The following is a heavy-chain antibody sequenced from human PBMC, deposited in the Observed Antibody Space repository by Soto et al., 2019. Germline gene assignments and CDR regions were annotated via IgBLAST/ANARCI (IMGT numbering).Heavy chain of an antibody. CDR1: VDSVSSNSAG. Sequence: SQTLSLTCDISVDSVSSNSAGWNWIRQTPSRNLEWLGRTYYKSKWYYTYAASVKSRITVSPDTSKNQFSLQFTSLTPEDTAVYYCARGSWDDVSGHYYMDVWDKGTTVTVSS. V-gene: IGHV6-1*01. CDR3: ARGSWDDVSGHYYMDV. J-gene: IGHJ6*03. CDR2: TYYKSKWYY. D-gene: IGHD1-1*01.